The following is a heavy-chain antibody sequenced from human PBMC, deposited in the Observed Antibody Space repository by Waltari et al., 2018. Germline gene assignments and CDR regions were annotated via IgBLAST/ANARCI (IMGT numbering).Heavy chain of an antibody. V-gene: IGHV1-46*01. CDR3: ARESPHSYYFDY. J-gene: IGHJ4*02. CDR1: GFTFSSYH. Sequence: QMQLVQSGAEVMKPGASVKVSCKASGFTFSSYHIHWVRQAPGQGLEWMGIIKSDSDGVSTIYVQRFQGRVTMTRDTSTSTAYMELSSLRSEDTAVYYCARESPHSYYFDYWGQGTLLTVSS. CDR2: IKSDSDGVST.